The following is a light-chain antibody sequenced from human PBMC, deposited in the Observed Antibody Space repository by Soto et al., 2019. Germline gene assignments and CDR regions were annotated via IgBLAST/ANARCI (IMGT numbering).Light chain of an antibody. CDR2: EVN. Sequence: QSVLTQPPSASGSPGQSVAISCTGTNSDVGGYNYVSWYQQHPGKAPKLMIYEVNKRPSGVPDRFSGSKSGNTASLTASGLQAEDEADYYCSSYAGSSNVFGTRTKVTVL. CDR1: NSDVGGYNY. J-gene: IGLJ1*01. V-gene: IGLV2-8*01. CDR3: SSYAGSSNV.